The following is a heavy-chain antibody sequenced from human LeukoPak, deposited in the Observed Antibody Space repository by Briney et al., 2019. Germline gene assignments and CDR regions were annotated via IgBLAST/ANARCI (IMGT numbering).Heavy chain of an antibody. V-gene: IGHV4-59*12. CDR1: GGSISGYY. D-gene: IGHD6-13*01. CDR2: FYYTGTT. J-gene: IGHJ3*02. CDR3: ARDEPDSSSWYGDAFDI. Sequence: SETLSLTCTVSGGSISGYYWSWLRQPPGKGLEWFGYFYYTGTTNYNPSLKSRVTISVDTSKNQFSLKLSSVTAADTAVYYCARDEPDSSSWYGDAFDIWGQGTMVTVSS.